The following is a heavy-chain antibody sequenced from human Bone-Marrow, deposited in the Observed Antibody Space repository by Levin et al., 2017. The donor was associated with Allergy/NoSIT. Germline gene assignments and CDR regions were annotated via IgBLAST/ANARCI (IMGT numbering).Heavy chain of an antibody. Sequence: ASVKVSCTVSGYTFSDYYMHWVRQAPGQGLEWMGWINPKRGDANTAQKFEGRVVLTRDTSISTAYMEVRRLISDDTALYYCARGGTSSNDYWGQGTLVTVSS. V-gene: IGHV1-2*02. D-gene: IGHD6-13*01. CDR3: ARGGTSSNDY. CDR1: GYTFSDYY. J-gene: IGHJ4*02. CDR2: INPKRGDA.